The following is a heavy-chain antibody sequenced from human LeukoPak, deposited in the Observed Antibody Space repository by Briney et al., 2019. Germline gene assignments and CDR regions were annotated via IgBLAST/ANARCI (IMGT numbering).Heavy chain of an antibody. CDR2: IIPTLGIA. CDR1: GGTFSSYA. Sequence: SVKVSCKASGGTFSSYAISRVRQAPGQGLEWMGRIIPTLGIANYAQKFQGRVTITADKSTSTAYMELSSLRSEDTAVYYCARTADNYDILTGYYSVLAAFDIWGQGTMVTVSS. D-gene: IGHD3-9*01. CDR3: ARTADNYDILTGYYSVLAAFDI. J-gene: IGHJ3*02. V-gene: IGHV1-69*04.